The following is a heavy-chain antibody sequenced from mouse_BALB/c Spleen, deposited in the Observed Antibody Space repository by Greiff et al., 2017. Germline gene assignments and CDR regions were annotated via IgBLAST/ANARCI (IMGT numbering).Heavy chain of an antibody. J-gene: IGHJ3*01. CDR3: AREITTVVARGFAY. Sequence: VKLVESGPGLVAPSQSLSITCTVSGFSLTSYGVHWVRQPPGKGLEWLGVIWAGGSTNYNSALMSRLSISKDNSKSQVFLKMNSLQTDDTAMYYCAREITTVVARGFAYWGQGTLVTVSA. V-gene: IGHV2-9*02. D-gene: IGHD1-1*01. CDR1: GFSLTSYG. CDR2: IWAGGST.